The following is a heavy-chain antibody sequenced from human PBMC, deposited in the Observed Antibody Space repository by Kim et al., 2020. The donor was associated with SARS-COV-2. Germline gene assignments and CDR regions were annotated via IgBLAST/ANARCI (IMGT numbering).Heavy chain of an antibody. Sequence: DSVKGRFTTSRDNAKNTLYLQGNSLGAEDTAVYYCAEDVHYDFWSGYYFDYWGQGTLVTVSS. D-gene: IGHD3-3*01. V-gene: IGHV3-23*01. J-gene: IGHJ4*02. CDR3: AEDVHYDFWSGYYFDY.